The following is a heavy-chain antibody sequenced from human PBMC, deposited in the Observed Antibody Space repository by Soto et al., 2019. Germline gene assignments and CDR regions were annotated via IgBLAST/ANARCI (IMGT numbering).Heavy chain of an antibody. CDR2: IYYSGST. V-gene: IGHV4-31*03. CDR1: GGSISSGGYY. CDR3: AREVRGYYGSGSYFY. D-gene: IGHD3-10*01. J-gene: IGHJ4*02. Sequence: PSETLSLTCTVSGGSISSGGYYWGWIRQHPGKGLEWIGYIYYSGSTYYNPSLKSRVTISVDTSKNQFSLKLSSVTAADTAVYYCAREVRGYYGSGSYFYWGQGTLVTVSS.